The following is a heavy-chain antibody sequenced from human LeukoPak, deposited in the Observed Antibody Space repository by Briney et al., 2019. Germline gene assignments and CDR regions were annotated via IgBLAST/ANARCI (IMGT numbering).Heavy chain of an antibody. CDR3: ARDSNADYD. CDR2: IDHGGRT. J-gene: IGHJ4*02. Sequence: SETLSLTCGVYGGSFISSYWSWLRQPPGKGLEWIGEIDHGGRTNYNPSLKSRVTISVDTSKSQSFLKLTSVTAADTAVYYCARDSNADYDWGQGTLVTVYS. D-gene: IGHD4-17*01. V-gene: IGHV4-34*01. CDR1: GGSFISSY.